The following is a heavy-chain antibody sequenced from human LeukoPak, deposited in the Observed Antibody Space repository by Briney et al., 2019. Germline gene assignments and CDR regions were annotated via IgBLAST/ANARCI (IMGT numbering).Heavy chain of an antibody. D-gene: IGHD3-22*01. V-gene: IGHV4-34*01. J-gene: IGHJ4*02. CDR2: INHSRST. Sequence: SETLSLTCAVYGGSFSGYYWSWIRQPPGKGLEWFREINHSRSTNYNPSLKSRVTISVDTYKNQYSLKLSSVTAADTAVYYCARNYYDSSGYYYWGQGPCSPSPQ. CDR1: GGSFSGYY. CDR3: ARNYYDSSGYYY.